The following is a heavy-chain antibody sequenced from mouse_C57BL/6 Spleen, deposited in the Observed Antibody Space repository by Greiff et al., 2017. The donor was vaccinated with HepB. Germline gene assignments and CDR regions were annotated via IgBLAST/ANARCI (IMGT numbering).Heavy chain of an antibody. CDR1: GFTFSSYG. D-gene: IGHD1-1*01. CDR2: ISSGGSYT. V-gene: IGHV5-6*01. Sequence: EVKLMESGGDLVKPGGSLKLSCAASGFTFSSYGMSWVRQTPDKRLEWVATISSGGSYTYYPDSVKGRFTISRDNAKNTLYLQMSSLKSEDTAMYYCARYYYGSSSYAMDYWGQGTSVTVSS. J-gene: IGHJ4*01. CDR3: ARYYYGSSSYAMDY.